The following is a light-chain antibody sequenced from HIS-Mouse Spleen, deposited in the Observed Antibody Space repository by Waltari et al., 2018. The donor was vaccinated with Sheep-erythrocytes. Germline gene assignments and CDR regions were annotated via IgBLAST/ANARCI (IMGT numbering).Light chain of an antibody. V-gene: IGLV2-11*01. CDR3: CSYAGSYNHV. CDR1: STDVGGYNY. J-gene: IGLJ1*01. CDR2: DVS. Sequence: QSALTQPRSASGSPGQSVTISCTGTSTDVGGYNYVPWYQQHPGKAPKLMIYDVSKRPSGVPDRFSGSKSGNTASLTISGLQAEDEADYYCCSYAGSYNHVFGTGTKVTVL.